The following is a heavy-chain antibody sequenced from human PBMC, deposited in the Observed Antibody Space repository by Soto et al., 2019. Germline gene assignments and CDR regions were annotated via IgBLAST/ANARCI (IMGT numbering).Heavy chain of an antibody. D-gene: IGHD3-10*01. V-gene: IGHV1-18*01. Sequence: GASVKVSCKASGYTFTSYGISWVRQAPGQGLEWMGWISAYNGNTNYAQKLQGRVTMTTDTSTSTAYMELRSLRSDDTAVYYCAGRGGNVSGSYLPRFHYMDVWGKGTTVTVSS. CDR1: GYTFTSYG. J-gene: IGHJ6*03. CDR3: AGRGGNVSGSYLPRFHYMDV. CDR2: ISAYNGNT.